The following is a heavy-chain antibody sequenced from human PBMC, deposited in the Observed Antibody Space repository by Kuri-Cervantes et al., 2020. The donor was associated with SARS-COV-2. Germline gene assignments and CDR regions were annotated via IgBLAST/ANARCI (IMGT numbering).Heavy chain of an antibody. J-gene: IGHJ4*02. CDR1: GFTFSSCG. Sequence: GESLKISCAASGFTFSSCGMHWVRQAPGKGLEWVAVISYDGSNKYYADSVKGRFTVSRDNSKNTLYLQMNSLRAEDTAVYYCAKDCGGDCYLDYWGQGTLVTVSS. D-gene: IGHD2-21*02. CDR3: AKDCGGDCYLDY. V-gene: IGHV3-30*18. CDR2: ISYDGSNK.